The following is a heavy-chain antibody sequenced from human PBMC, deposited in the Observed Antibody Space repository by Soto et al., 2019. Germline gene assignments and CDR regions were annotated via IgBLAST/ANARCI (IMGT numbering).Heavy chain of an antibody. CDR3: ARDSGYYYYYMDV. D-gene: IGHD1-26*01. CDR2: IWYDGSNK. V-gene: IGHV3-33*01. J-gene: IGHJ6*03. Sequence: QVQLVESGGGVVQPGRSLRLSCAASGFTFSSYGMHWVRQAPGKGLEWVAVIWYDGSNKYYADSVKGRFTISRDNSKNPLYLQMNSLRAEDTAVYYCARDSGYYYYYMDVWGKGTTVTVAS. CDR1: GFTFSSYG.